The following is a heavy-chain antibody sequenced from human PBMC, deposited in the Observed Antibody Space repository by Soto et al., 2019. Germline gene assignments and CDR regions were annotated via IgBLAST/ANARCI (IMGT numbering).Heavy chain of an antibody. CDR1: GYTFTSYG. J-gene: IGHJ6*03. Sequence: QVQLVQSGAEVKKPGASVKVSCKASGYTFTSYGISWVRQAPGQGLEWMGWISAYNGNTNYAQKLQVRVTMTTDTYTSTAYMELRSLRSDDPAVYYCARAPPGNRSSKVLADHYYDYYYMDVWGKGTTVTVAS. CDR2: ISAYNGNT. CDR3: ARAPPGNRSSKVLADHYYDYYYMDV. V-gene: IGHV1-18*01. D-gene: IGHD6-13*01.